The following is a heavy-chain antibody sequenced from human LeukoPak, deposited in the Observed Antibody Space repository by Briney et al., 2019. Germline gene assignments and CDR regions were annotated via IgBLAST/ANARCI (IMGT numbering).Heavy chain of an antibody. D-gene: IGHD5-18*01. V-gene: IGHV3-74*03. J-gene: IGHJ4*02. CDR2: INDDGSSF. Sequence: GGSLRLSCVGSGFTFNCYWMHWVRQAPGKGLEWVSHINDDGSSFTYADFVKGRFTSSRDNAKNTLYLQMNSLRVEDKAVYYCARVRTNSYGFDYWGQGAQVTVSS. CDR1: GFTFNCYW. CDR3: ARVRTNSYGFDY.